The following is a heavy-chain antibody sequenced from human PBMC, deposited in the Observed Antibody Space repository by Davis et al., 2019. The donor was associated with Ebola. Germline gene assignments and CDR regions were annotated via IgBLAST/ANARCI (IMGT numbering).Heavy chain of an antibody. CDR3: ARRPATYYYYYGMDV. D-gene: IGHD2-2*01. V-gene: IGHV4-34*01. J-gene: IGHJ6*02. CDR1: GGSFSGYY. Sequence: SETLSLTCAVYGGSFSGYYWSWIRQPPGKGLEWIGEINHSGSTNYNPSLKSRVTISVDTSKNQFSLKLSSVTAADTAVYYCARRPATYYYYYGMDVWGQGTTVTVSS. CDR2: INHSGST.